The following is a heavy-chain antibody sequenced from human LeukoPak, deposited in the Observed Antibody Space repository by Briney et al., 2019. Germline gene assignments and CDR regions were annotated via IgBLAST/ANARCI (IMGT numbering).Heavy chain of an antibody. V-gene: IGHV3-30-3*01. CDR3: ARDYGGNLTLYYFDY. CDR1: GFTFSSYA. CDR2: ISYDGSNK. J-gene: IGHJ4*02. Sequence: PGGSLRLSCAASGFTFSSYAMHWVRQAPGKGLEWVAVISYDGSNKYYADSVKGRFTISRDNSKNTLYLQMNSLRAEDTAVYYCARDYGGNLTLYYFDYWGQGTLVTVSS. D-gene: IGHD4-17*01.